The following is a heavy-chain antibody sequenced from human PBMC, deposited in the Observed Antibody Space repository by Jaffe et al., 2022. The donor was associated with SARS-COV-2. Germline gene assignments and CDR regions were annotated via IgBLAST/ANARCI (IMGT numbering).Heavy chain of an antibody. D-gene: IGHD3-9*01. J-gene: IGHJ5*02. CDR3: ARGDSYYDILTGYLAVNWFDP. V-gene: IGHV4-38-2*02. Sequence: QVQLQESGPGLVKPSETLSLTCTVSGYSISSGYYWGWIRQPPGKGLEWIGSIYHSGSTYYNPSLKSRVTISVDTSKNQFSLKLSSVTAADTAVYYCARGDSYYDILTGYLAVNWFDPWGQGTLVTVSS. CDR1: GYSISSGYY. CDR2: IYHSGST.